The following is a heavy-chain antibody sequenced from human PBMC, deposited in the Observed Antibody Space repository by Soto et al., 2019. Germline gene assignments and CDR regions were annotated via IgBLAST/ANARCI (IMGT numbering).Heavy chain of an antibody. CDR2: INQDGSVR. J-gene: IGHJ3*02. D-gene: IGHD5-12*01. CDR1: GFAFSSFW. Sequence: PGGSLRLSCVVSGFAFSSFWMSWVRQVPGKGLEFVANINQDGSVRNYVDSVKGRFTISRDNAKNSLYLQMNSLRAEDTALYYCARVPPGGYSGYDSAFDIWGQGTMVTVSS. CDR3: ARVPPGGYSGYDSAFDI. V-gene: IGHV3-7*05.